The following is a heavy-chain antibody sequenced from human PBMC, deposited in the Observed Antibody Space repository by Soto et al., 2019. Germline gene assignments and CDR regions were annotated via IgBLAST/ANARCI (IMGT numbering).Heavy chain of an antibody. J-gene: IGHJ6*02. V-gene: IGHV1-69*12. D-gene: IGHD2-15*01. CDR2: IIPIFGTA. Sequence: QVQLVQSGAEVKKPGSSVKVSCKASGGTFSSYAISWVRQAPGQGLEWMGGIIPIFGTANYAQKFQGRVTITADESTSTAYMELSSLRSEDTAVYYCASSIVVVVAATGDPIHGMDVWGQGTTVTVSS. CDR3: ASSIVVVVAATGDPIHGMDV. CDR1: GGTFSSYA.